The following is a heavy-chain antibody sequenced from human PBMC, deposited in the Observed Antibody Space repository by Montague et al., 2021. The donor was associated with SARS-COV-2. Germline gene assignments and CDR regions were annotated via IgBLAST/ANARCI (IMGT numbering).Heavy chain of an antibody. D-gene: IGHD3-10*01. CDR1: CFTLSAYW. J-gene: IGHJ4*02. CDR2: INYDGSET. CDR3: ARNPHRTYFYGSGIYLLNHSFDY. V-gene: IGHV3-7*01. Sequence: SLRLSCSASCFTLSAYWMNWVRQAPGKGLELGANINYDGSETYYXGSVKGRFTISRDNANNALHLQMNNLRAADTAVYFCARNPHRTYFYGSGIYLLNHSFDYGGPGTLVTVSS.